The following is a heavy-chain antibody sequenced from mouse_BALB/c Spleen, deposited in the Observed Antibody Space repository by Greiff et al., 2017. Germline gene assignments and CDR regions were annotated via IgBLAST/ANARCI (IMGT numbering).Heavy chain of an antibody. CDR1: GFTFSSFG. Sequence: EVMLVESGGGLVQPGGSRKLSCAASGFTFSSFGMHWVRQAPEKGLEWVAYISSGSSTIYYADTVKGRFTISRDNAKNTLYLQMSSLRSEDTAMYYCARHRFITTVVADWYFDVWGAGTTVTVSS. CDR2: ISSGSSTI. D-gene: IGHD1-1*01. CDR3: ARHRFITTVVADWYFDV. V-gene: IGHV5-17*02. J-gene: IGHJ1*01.